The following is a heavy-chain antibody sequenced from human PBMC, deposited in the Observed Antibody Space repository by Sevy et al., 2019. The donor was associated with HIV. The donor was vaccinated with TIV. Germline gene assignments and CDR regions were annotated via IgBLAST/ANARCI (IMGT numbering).Heavy chain of an antibody. Sequence: GGSLRLSCAASGFTFSNYWMHWVRQAPGKGLVWVSGVNSDGTSTTYADSVKGRFTISGDNAKNTLCLQMSSLRAEDTAVYYCVGAKSWEDYWGQGTLVTVSS. D-gene: IGHD6-13*01. V-gene: IGHV3-74*01. CDR3: VGAKSWEDY. CDR2: VNSDGTST. CDR1: GFTFSNYW. J-gene: IGHJ4*02.